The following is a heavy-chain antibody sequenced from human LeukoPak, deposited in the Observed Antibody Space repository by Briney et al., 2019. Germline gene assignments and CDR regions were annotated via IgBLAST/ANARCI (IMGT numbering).Heavy chain of an antibody. CDR2: IYPVDSDT. Sequence: GESLKIPCKGSGYSFTSRWIGWVRQMPGEGLEWMGIIYPVDSDTRYSPSFQGQVTISVDKSINTAYLQWSSLKASDTAMYYCARGYYFDSSSYSHIDYWGQGTLVTVSS. CDR3: ARGYYFDSSSYSHIDY. D-gene: IGHD3-22*01. CDR1: GYSFTSRW. V-gene: IGHV5-51*01. J-gene: IGHJ4*02.